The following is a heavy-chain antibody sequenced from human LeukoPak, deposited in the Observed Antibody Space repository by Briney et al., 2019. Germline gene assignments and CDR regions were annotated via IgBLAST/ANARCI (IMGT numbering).Heavy chain of an antibody. D-gene: IGHD4-17*01. CDR2: IYYSGST. J-gene: IGHJ4*02. CDR3: ARHAASTTVTRAFDY. Sequence: NSSETLSLTCTVSGGSISSSSYYWGWIRQPPGKGLEWIGSIYYSGSTYYNPSLKSRVTISVDTSKNQFSLKLSSVTAADTAVYYCARHAASTTVTRAFDYWGQGTLVTVSS. V-gene: IGHV4-39*01. CDR1: GGSISSSSYY.